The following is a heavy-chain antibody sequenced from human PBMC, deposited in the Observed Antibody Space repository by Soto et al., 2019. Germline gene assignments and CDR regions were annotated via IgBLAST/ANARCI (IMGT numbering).Heavy chain of an antibody. J-gene: IGHJ3*02. V-gene: IGHV3-21*01. CDR1: GFTFSSYS. CDR3: ARDQSKLRITGTQDRAFDI. CDR2: ISSSSSYI. Sequence: GGSLRLSCAASGFTFSSYSMNWVRQAPGKGLEWVSSISSSSSYIYYADSVKGRFTISRDNAKNSLYLQMNSLRAEDTAVYYCARDQSKLRITGTQDRAFDIWGQGTMVTVSS. D-gene: IGHD1-20*01.